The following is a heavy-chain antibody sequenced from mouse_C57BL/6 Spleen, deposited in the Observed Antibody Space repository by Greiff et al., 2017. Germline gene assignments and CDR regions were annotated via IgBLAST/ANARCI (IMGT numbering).Heavy chain of an antibody. V-gene: IGHV1-54*01. CDR3: ARNPYYAMDY. Sequence: QVQLQQSGAELVRPGTSVKVSCKASGYAFTNYLLEWVKQRPGQGLEWIGVINPGSGGTNYNEKFKGKATLTADKSSSTAYMQLSSLTSEDSAVYFCARNPYYAMDYWGQGTSVTVAS. CDR2: INPGSGGT. J-gene: IGHJ4*01. CDR1: GYAFTNYL.